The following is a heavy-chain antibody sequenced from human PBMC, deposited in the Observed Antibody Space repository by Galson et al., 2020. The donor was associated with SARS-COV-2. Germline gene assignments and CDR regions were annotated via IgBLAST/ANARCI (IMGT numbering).Heavy chain of an antibody. V-gene: IGHV1-2*02. CDR3: AKVGIAAAYYYYAMDV. CDR2: INPNSGGT. Sequence: WVRQAPGQGLEWMGWINPNSGGTNYAQKFQGRVTMTRDTSISTAYMELSRLRSDDTAVYYCAKVGIAAAYYYYAMDVWGQGTTVTVSS. J-gene: IGHJ6*02. D-gene: IGHD6-13*01.